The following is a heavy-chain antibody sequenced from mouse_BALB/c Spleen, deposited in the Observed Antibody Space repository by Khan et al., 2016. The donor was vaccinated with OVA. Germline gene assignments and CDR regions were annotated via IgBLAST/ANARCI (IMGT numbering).Heavy chain of an antibody. CDR2: IWGGGST. V-gene: IGHV2-6-5*01. CDR1: GFSLTDYG. Sequence: QVQLKESGPGLVAPSQSLSITCTVSGFSLTDYGVSWIRQPPGKGLEWLGVIWGGGSTYYNSALKSRLSIIKDNPKSQVFLKMSSLQTDDTAMDYCAKGVWSYYYALDYWGQGTSVTVSS. J-gene: IGHJ4*01. CDR3: AKGVWSYYYALDY.